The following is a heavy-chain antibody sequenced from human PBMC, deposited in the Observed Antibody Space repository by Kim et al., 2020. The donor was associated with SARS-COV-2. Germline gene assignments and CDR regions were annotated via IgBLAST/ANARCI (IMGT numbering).Heavy chain of an antibody. J-gene: IGHJ4*02. CDR1: GYSFTTYW. CDR2: IDPSDSYT. V-gene: IGHV5-10-1*01. D-gene: IGHD3-22*01. Sequence: GESLKISCKGSGYSFTTYWISWVRQMPGKGLEYMGRIDPSDSYTNYSPSFQGHVTISADKSISTAYLQWSSLKASDTAMYYCARGHYDSSGFPLDYWGQGTLVTVSS. CDR3: ARGHYDSSGFPLDY.